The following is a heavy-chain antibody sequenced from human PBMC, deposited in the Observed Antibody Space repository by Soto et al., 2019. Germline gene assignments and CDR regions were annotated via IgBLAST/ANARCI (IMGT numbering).Heavy chain of an antibody. CDR2: ISSTTNYI. Sequence: GGALRLSCPAPGFPCTRYSMKWIRQPPAKGLEWVSSISSTTNYIYYGDSMKGRFTISRDNAKNSLYLEMNSLRAEDTAVYYCARESEDLTSNFHYWRLGTLVTVSS. CDR1: GFPCTRYS. CDR3: ARESEDLTSNFHY. V-gene: IGHV3-21*06. J-gene: IGHJ4*02.